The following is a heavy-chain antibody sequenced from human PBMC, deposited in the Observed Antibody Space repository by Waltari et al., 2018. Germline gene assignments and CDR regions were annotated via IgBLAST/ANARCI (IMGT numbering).Heavy chain of an antibody. V-gene: IGHV5-51*01. CDR2: IYPTDSDT. CDR3: ARRWCSGGVCYGDY. CDR1: GYSFTNYW. Sequence: EVQLVQSGTEVKTPGESLKISCKGSGYSFTNYWIGWVRQMPGKGLEWMGIIYPTDSDTRYSPSFQGQVTISADKSISTTYLQWSSLKASDTAMYYCARRWCSGGVCYGDYWGQGTLVTVSS. D-gene: IGHD2-8*02. J-gene: IGHJ4*02.